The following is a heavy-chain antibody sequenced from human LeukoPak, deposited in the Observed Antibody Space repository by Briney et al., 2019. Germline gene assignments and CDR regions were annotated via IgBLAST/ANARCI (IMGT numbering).Heavy chain of an antibody. J-gene: IGHJ4*03. V-gene: IGHV1-18*01. Sequence: ASVKVSCKASGYTFTSYGISWVRQAPGQGLEWMGWISAYNGNTNYAQKLQGRVTMTTDTSTSTAYMELRSLRSDDTAVYYCARDVGVTTAGTQAPFDYWGQGTLVTGSS. CDR3: ARDVGVTTAGTQAPFDY. CDR1: GYTFTSYG. D-gene: IGHD6-13*01. CDR2: ISAYNGNT.